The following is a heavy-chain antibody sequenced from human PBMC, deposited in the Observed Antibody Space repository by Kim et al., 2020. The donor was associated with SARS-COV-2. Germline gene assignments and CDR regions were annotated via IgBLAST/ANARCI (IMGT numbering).Heavy chain of an antibody. Sequence: SSQGQVTISADKSISTAYLQWSSLKASDTAMYYCARVGERIAARPEEFDYWGQGTLVTVSS. V-gene: IGHV5-51*01. CDR3: ARVGERIAARPEEFDY. J-gene: IGHJ4*02. D-gene: IGHD6-6*01.